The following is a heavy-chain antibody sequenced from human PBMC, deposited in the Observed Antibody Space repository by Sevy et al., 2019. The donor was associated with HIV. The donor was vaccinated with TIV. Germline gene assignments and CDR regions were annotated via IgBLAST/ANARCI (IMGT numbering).Heavy chain of an antibody. CDR2: ISGSGTRT. J-gene: IGHJ6*03. CDR1: GFSFDSYG. CDR3: GEGGGGHYDPDEIGYYFYYYNMDV. D-gene: IGHD3-22*01. Sequence: GGSLRLSCAVSGFSFDSYGMTWVRQAPGKGLEWVSGISGSGTRTYYADSVKGRFIISRDNSKNTLYLQMNSLRSEDTVIYYCGEGGGGHYDPDEIGYYFYYYNMDVWGKGTTVTVSS. V-gene: IGHV3-23*01.